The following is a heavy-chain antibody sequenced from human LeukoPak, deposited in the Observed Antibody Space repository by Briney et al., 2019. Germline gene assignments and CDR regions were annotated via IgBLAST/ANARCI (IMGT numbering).Heavy chain of an antibody. D-gene: IGHD3-22*01. CDR3: AKVGLGYYDSSGYIPDY. J-gene: IGHJ4*02. V-gene: IGHV3-23*01. CDR1: GFTVSSNY. Sequence: GGSLRLSCAASGFTVSSNYMSWVRQAPGKGLEWVSAISGSGGSTYYADSVKGRFTISRDNSKNTLYLQMNSLRAEDTAVYYCAKVGLGYYDSSGYIPDYLGQGTLVTVSS. CDR2: ISGSGGST.